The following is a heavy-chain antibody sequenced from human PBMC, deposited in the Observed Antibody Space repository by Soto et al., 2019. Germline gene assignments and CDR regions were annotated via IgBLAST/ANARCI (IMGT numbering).Heavy chain of an antibody. CDR3: AGTPRLVGPFDY. CDR1: EYSFIDYY. CDR2: INPTSGGT. D-gene: IGHD1-26*01. Sequence: ASVKVSCKASEYSFIDYYMHWMRQAPGQGLEWMGWINPTSGGTNYAQKFQGRVTMTRDTSINTAYMDLKRLRSDDTAVYYCAGTPRLVGPFDYCRQGTPVSVSS. J-gene: IGHJ4*02. V-gene: IGHV1-2*02.